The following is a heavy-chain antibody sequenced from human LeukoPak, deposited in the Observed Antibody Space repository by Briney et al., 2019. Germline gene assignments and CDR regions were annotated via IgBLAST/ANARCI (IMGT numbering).Heavy chain of an antibody. CDR1: GLSFKDTW. CDR2: ISSSSSYI. CDR3: ARDPGRIAAAGWFDP. D-gene: IGHD6-13*01. V-gene: IGHV3-21*01. Sequence: GGSLRLSCAASGLSFKDTWMSWVRQAPGKGLEWVSSISSSSSYIYYADSVKGRFTISRDNAKNSLYLQMNSLRAEDTAVYYCARDPGRIAAAGWFDPWGQGTLVTVSS. J-gene: IGHJ5*02.